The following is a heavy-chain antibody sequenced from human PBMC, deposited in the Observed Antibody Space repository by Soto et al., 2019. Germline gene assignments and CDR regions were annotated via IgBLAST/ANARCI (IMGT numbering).Heavy chain of an antibody. V-gene: IGHV4-59*08. J-gene: IGHJ4*02. Sequence: PXXTLSLTCTVSCGSIISYYWSWIRQPPGXGLEWIGYTXYSGRXTYTHSPRSRVXMSVDTSXTQFSLKLTYVTAADTAVYYCARASTLFGVVLTDWGKGSLVTVYS. CDR1: CGSIISYY. CDR3: ARASTLFGVVLTD. CDR2: TXYSGRX. D-gene: IGHD3-3*01.